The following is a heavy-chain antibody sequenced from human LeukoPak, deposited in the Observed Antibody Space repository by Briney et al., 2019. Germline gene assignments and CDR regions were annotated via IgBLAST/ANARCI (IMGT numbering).Heavy chain of an antibody. Sequence: ASVKVSCKASGGTFSSYAISWVRQAPRQGLEWMGGIIPIFGTANYAQKFQGRVTITTDESTSTAYMELSSLRSEDTAVYYCARELGHYDILTGYYRGYFDYWGQGTLVTVSS. D-gene: IGHD3-9*01. CDR2: IIPIFGTA. J-gene: IGHJ4*02. V-gene: IGHV1-69*05. CDR3: ARELGHYDILTGYYRGYFDY. CDR1: GGTFSSYA.